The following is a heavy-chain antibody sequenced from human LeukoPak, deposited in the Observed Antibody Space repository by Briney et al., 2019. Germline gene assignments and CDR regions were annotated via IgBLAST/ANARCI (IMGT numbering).Heavy chain of an antibody. J-gene: IGHJ5*02. V-gene: IGHV4-39*01. CDR2: IYYSGST. D-gene: IGHD2-2*01. CDR1: GASISSSSYY. Sequence: SETLSLTCTVSGASISSSSYYWGWIRQPPGKGLEWIGSIYYSGSTDYNPSLKSRVSISIDTSKNQFSLKLSSVTAADTAVYYCARQRGYCSSISCYAWFDPWGQGTLVTVSS. CDR3: ARQRGYCSSISCYAWFDP.